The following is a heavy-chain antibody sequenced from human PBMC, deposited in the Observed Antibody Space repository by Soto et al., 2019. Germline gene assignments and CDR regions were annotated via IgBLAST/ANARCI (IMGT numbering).Heavy chain of an antibody. CDR1: GGSISSGGYY. Sequence: QVQLQESGPGLVKPSQTLSLTCTVSGGSISSGGYYWTWIRQHPGKGLEWIGYIYYSGSTYYSPSLKSRVSISVDTSKNQFSLKLRSVTAADTAAYYCARGYSSNWYYFDYWGHGTLVTVST. CDR2: IYYSGST. CDR3: ARGYSSNWYYFDY. J-gene: IGHJ4*01. D-gene: IGHD6-13*01. V-gene: IGHV4-31*03.